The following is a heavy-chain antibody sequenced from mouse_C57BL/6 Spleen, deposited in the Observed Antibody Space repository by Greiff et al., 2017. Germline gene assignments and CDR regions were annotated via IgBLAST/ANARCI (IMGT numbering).Heavy chain of an antibody. J-gene: IGHJ2*01. D-gene: IGHD1-2*01. CDR1: GYAFSSSW. Sequence: VQLQQSGPELVKPGASVKISCKASGYAFSSSWMNWVKQRPGKGLEWIGRIYPGDGDTNYNGKFKGKATLTADKSSSTAYMQLSSLTSEDSAVYFCARDYDGFRYFDYWGQGTTLTVSS. CDR2: IYPGDGDT. CDR3: ARDYDGFRYFDY. V-gene: IGHV1-82*01.